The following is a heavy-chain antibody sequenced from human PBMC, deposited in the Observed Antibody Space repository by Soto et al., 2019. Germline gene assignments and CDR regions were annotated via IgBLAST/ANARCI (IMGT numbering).Heavy chain of an antibody. CDR3: TKGDSSGYFDPSTGYSTPDH. V-gene: IGHV3-23*01. J-gene: IGHJ5*02. D-gene: IGHD3-3*01. CDR2: ITTSEGIT. Sequence: DVQLFESGGGLVEPGESLRLSCAASGFIFKDFAMSWVRQAPGKGLEWVSTITTSEGITYYADSVRGRFTISRDNSANTLFLKMSSLRGDDTATYYCTKGDSSGYFDPSTGYSTPDHWGQGTLVTVSS. CDR1: GFIFKDFA.